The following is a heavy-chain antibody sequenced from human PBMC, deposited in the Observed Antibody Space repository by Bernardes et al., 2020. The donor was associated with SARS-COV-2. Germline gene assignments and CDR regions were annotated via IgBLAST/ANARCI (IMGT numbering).Heavy chain of an antibody. V-gene: IGHV1-69*13. Sequence: SVKVSCKASGGTFSSYAISWVRQAPGQGLEWMGGIIPIFGTANYAQKFQGRVTITADESTSTAYMELSSLRSEDTAVYYCARDSLPSWFGELLPADAFDIWGQGTMVTVSS. CDR3: ARDSLPSWFGELLPADAFDI. CDR1: GGTFSSYA. J-gene: IGHJ3*02. D-gene: IGHD3-10*01. CDR2: IIPIFGTA.